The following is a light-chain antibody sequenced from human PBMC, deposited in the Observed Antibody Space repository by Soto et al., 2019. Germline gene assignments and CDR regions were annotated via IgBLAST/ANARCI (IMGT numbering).Light chain of an antibody. CDR1: SSDIGGYNY. V-gene: IGLV2-14*03. CDR2: DVS. Sequence: QAALTQPASVSGSPGQSITISCTGISSDIGGYNYVSWYQQLPGKAPKLMIYDVSNRRSGVSNRFSGSKSGNTASLTISGLQAEDEADYYCHSYTSSSTVLFGGGTQLTIL. CDR3: HSYTSSSTVL. J-gene: IGLJ2*01.